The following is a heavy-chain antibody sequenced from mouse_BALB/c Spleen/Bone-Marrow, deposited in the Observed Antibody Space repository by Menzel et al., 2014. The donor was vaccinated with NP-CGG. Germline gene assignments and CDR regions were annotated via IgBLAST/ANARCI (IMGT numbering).Heavy chain of an antibody. CDR1: GYPFTDYV. D-gene: IGHD1-1*01. V-gene: IGHV1S29*02. Sequence: VQLQQSGPELVKPGASVKISCKASGYPFTDYVMHWVRQSHGKSLERIGYIYPHTSDTGYNQKFKSKATLTVDISSSTAYMVLRSLTSEDSAVYYCVRAPPITSVVTRDYWGQGTTLTVSS. CDR3: VRAPPITSVVTRDY. J-gene: IGHJ2*01. CDR2: IYPHTSDT.